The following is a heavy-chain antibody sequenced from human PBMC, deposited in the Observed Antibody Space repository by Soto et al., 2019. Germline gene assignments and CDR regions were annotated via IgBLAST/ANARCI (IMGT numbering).Heavy chain of an antibody. CDR3: ARGYPKRVGATSWFDP. CDR1: GGSFSGYY. CDR2: INHSGST. V-gene: IGHV4-34*01. J-gene: IGHJ5*02. Sequence: SETLSLTCAVYGGSFSGYYWSWIRQPPGKGLEWIGEINHSGSTNYNPSLKSRVTISVDTSKNQFSLKLSSVTAADTAVYCCARGYPKRVGATSWFDPWGQGTLVTVSS. D-gene: IGHD1-26*01.